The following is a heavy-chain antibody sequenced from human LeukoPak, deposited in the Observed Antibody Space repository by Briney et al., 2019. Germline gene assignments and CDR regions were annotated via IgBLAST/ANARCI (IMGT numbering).Heavy chain of an antibody. CDR1: GGSISSYY. V-gene: IGHV4-59*01. D-gene: IGHD3-22*01. CDR3: ARSYYYDSSGYYYS. Sequence: SETLSLTCTVSGGSISSYYWSWIRQPPGKGLEWIGYIYYSGSTNYNPSLKSRVTISVDTSKNQFSLKLTSVAAADTAVYYCARSYYYDSSGYYYSWGQGTLVTVSS. J-gene: IGHJ4*02. CDR2: IYYSGST.